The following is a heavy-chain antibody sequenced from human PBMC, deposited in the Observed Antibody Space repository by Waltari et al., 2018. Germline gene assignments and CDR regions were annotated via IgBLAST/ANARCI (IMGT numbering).Heavy chain of an antibody. D-gene: IGHD3-3*01. V-gene: IGHV7-4-1*02. Sequence: QVQLVQSGSELKKPGASVKVSCKASGYTFTSYAMNWVRQAPGQGLEWMEWINTNTGNPTYAQGFTGRFVFSLDTSVSTAYLQISSLKAEDTAVYYCARVRSTYYDFWSGYRYNWFDPWGQGTLVTVSS. J-gene: IGHJ5*02. CDR3: ARVRSTYYDFWSGYRYNWFDP. CDR2: INTNTGNP. CDR1: GYTFTSYA.